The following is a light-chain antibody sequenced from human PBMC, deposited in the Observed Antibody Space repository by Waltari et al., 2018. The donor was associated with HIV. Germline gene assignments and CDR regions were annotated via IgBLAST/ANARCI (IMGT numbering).Light chain of an antibody. J-gene: IGKJ3*01. CDR3: QQSYSTLFT. V-gene: IGKV1-39*01. Sequence: DIQMTQSPSSLSASVGDRVTITCRASQSISSSLNWYQQKPGKAPKLLIYAASSLQSGVPSRFSGSASGTDFTLTISSLQPEDFATYYCQQSYSTLFTFGPGTKVD. CDR2: AAS. CDR1: QSISSS.